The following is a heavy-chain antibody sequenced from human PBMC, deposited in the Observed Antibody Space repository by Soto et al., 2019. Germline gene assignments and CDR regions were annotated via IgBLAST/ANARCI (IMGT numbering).Heavy chain of an antibody. V-gene: IGHV3-48*02. CDR3: ARDRKWEQWLGPHDAFDV. CDR1: GFTFSTYS. Sequence: EVQLVESGGGLVQPGGSLRLSCAASGFTFSTYSMNWVRQAPGKGLEWVSYISGGGDATYYADSVKVRFTISRDSAKNSLYLQMNSLRDEDTAVYYCARDRKWEQWLGPHDAFDVWGQGTMVTVSS. CDR2: ISGGGDAT. D-gene: IGHD6-19*01. J-gene: IGHJ3*01.